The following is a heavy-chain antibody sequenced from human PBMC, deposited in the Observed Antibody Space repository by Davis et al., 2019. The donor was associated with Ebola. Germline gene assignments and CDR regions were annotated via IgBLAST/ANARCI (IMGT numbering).Heavy chain of an antibody. V-gene: IGHV1-69*13. CDR3: ARLYYYDSSGYRDY. Sequence: AASVKVSCKASGGTFSSYAISWVRQAPGQGLEWMGGIIPIFGTANYAQKFQGRVTITADESTSTAYMELSSLRFEDTAVYYCARLYYYDSSGYRDYWGQGTLVTVSS. J-gene: IGHJ4*02. CDR2: IIPIFGTA. D-gene: IGHD3-22*01. CDR1: GGTFSSYA.